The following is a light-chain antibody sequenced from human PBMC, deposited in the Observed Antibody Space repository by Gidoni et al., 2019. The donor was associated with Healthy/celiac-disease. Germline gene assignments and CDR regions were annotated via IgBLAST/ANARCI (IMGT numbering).Light chain of an antibody. V-gene: IGKV1-12*01. CDR2: AAS. Sequence: DIQMAQAPSSVSASVGDRVTLTCRASQGISSWLAWYQQKPGKAPKLRIYAASSLQSGGPSRSSGSGSGTDFTLTISSLHPEDFATYYCQQANSFPWTFGQGTKVEIK. CDR3: QQANSFPWT. J-gene: IGKJ1*01. CDR1: QGISSW.